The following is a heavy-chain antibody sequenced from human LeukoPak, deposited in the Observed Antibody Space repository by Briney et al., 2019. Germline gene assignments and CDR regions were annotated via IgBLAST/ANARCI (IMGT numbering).Heavy chain of an antibody. V-gene: IGHV3-53*01. D-gene: IGHD6-19*01. CDR2: IYSDGNT. J-gene: IGHJ4*02. CDR1: GFTVSSHF. CDR3: ARSGSGWFDY. Sequence: GGSLRLSCAASGFTVSSHFMSWVRQAPGKGLEWVSVIYSDGNTYYADSVKGRLTIFRDNSKNTVYLQMNSLRAEDTALYYCARSGSGWFDYWGQGTLVTVSS.